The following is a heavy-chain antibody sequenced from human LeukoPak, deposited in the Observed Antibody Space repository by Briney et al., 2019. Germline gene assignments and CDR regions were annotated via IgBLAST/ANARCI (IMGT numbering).Heavy chain of an antibody. V-gene: IGHV4-59*08. CDR3: ARHLGAARRAFGY. Sequence: SETLSLTCTVSGGSISSYYWSWIRQPPGKGLEWIGYIYYSGSTNYNPSLKSRVTISVDTSKNQFSLKLSSVTAADTAVYYCARHLGAARRAFGYWGQGTLVTVSS. CDR2: IYYSGST. D-gene: IGHD6-6*01. CDR1: GGSISSYY. J-gene: IGHJ4*02.